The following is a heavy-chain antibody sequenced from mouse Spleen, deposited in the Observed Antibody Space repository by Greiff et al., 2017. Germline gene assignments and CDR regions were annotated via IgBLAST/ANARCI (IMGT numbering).Heavy chain of an antibody. Sequence: QVQLQQSGPELVKPGASVKMSCKASGYTFTDYVISWVKQRPGQGLEWIGEIYPGSGSTYYNEKFKGKATLTADKSSNTAYMQLSSLTSEDSAVYFCARMITTDNDYWGQGTTLTVSS. J-gene: IGHJ2*01. V-gene: IGHV1-77*01. CDR2: IYPGSGST. CDR1: GYTFTDYV. CDR3: ARMITTDNDY. D-gene: IGHD2-4*01.